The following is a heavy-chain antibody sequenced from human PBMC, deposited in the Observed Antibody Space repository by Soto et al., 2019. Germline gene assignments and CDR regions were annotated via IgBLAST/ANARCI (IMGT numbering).Heavy chain of an antibody. D-gene: IGHD3-22*01. Sequence: GESLKISCKASGYSFSFYWIGWVRQMPGKGLEWMAIMYPDDSDIRYSPSFEAHVTISADKSTSTAFPQWSSLKASDTAMYYCATAYVYDFENSNYYRDAFDIWGQGTLVTVSS. V-gene: IGHV5-51*01. CDR1: GYSFSFYW. CDR3: ATAYVYDFENSNYYRDAFDI. J-gene: IGHJ3*02. CDR2: MYPDDSDI.